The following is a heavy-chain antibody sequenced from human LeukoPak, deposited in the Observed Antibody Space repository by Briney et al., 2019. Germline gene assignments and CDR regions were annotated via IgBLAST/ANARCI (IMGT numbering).Heavy chain of an antibody. Sequence: PGGSLRLSCAASGFTFSSYWMSWVRQAPGKGLEWVANIKQDGSEKYYVDFVKGRFTISRDNAKNSLYLQMNSLRAEDTAVYYCAGGRGVRGVISDYWGQGTLVTVSS. CDR3: AGGRGVRGVISDY. J-gene: IGHJ4*02. CDR2: IKQDGSEK. CDR1: GFTFSSYW. D-gene: IGHD3-10*01. V-gene: IGHV3-7*01.